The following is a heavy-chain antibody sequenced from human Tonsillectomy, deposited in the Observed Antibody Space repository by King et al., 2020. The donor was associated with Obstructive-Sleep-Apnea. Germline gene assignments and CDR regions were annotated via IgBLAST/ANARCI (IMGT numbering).Heavy chain of an antibody. Sequence: VQLVESGGGLVQPGGSLRLSCAASGFTFSSYAMSWVRQAPGKGLEWVSAISASGVNTYYANSVKGRFTISRDNSKNTLYLQMNSLRAEDTAVYYCAKATMFIMVRGVPDYWGQGTLLTVSS. V-gene: IGHV3-23*04. J-gene: IGHJ4*02. CDR3: AKATMFIMVRGVPDY. CDR1: GFTFSSYA. D-gene: IGHD3-10*01. CDR2: ISASGVNT.